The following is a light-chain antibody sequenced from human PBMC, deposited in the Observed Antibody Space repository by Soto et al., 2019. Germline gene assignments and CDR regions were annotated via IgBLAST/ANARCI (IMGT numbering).Light chain of an antibody. Sequence: QSALTQPASVSGSPGQSITISCTGTSSDVASYNYVSWYQQHPGKVPKLMIYEVSNRPSGISNRFSGSKSGYTASLTISGLQAEDEADYYCSSYTVSSTVVFGGGTKLTVL. CDR2: EVS. CDR1: SSDVASYNY. CDR3: SSYTVSSTVV. V-gene: IGLV2-14*01. J-gene: IGLJ2*01.